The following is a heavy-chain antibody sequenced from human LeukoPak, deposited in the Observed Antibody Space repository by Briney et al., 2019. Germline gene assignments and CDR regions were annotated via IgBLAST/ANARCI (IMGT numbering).Heavy chain of an antibody. J-gene: IGHJ4*02. CDR1: GFSVDVYG. V-gene: IGHV3-20*01. D-gene: IGHD1-26*01. CDR2: VKWDGGST. Sequence: PGPSLRLSCAAAGFSVDVYGMGSARHRPGNGLEWDSVVKWDGGSTMYAESGKGRLSIARVNAKNSLYLQMTSLRAEDTALYHCARNTPSGTYFYAYWGQGTVVTVSS. CDR3: ARNTPSGTYFYAY.